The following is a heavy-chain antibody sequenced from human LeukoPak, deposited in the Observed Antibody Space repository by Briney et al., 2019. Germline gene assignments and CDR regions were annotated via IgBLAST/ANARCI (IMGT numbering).Heavy chain of an antibody. CDR1: GFTFSRYA. V-gene: IGHV3-30-3*01. Sequence: PGGSLRLSCGVSGFTFSRYAMHWVRQAPGKGLEWVAVISSDGSNKYYADSVKGRFTISRDNSKDTLYLQMNSLRAEDTAMYYCARSRYVAPSNSFHYGMDVWGQGTTVTVSS. CDR3: ARSRYVAPSNSFHYGMDV. D-gene: IGHD4-23*01. J-gene: IGHJ6*02. CDR2: ISSDGSNK.